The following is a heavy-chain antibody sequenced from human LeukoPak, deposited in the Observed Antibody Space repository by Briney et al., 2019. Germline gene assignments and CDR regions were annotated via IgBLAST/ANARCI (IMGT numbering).Heavy chain of an antibody. D-gene: IGHD2-15*01. V-gene: IGHV3-23*01. CDR1: GFTLSNHP. CDR2: LSDTGDST. J-gene: IGHJ4*02. CDR3: AKGDCSSGSCYFDY. Sequence: PGESLRLSCAASGFTLSNHPMYWVRQAPGKGLEWVSSLSDTGDSTHYADSVKGRFTISRDSARSALYLQMNSLRAEDTAVYYCAKGDCSSGSCYFDYWGQGSQVTVSS.